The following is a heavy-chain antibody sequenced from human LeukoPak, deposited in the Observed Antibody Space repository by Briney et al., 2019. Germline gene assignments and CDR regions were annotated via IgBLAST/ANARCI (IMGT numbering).Heavy chain of an antibody. CDR1: GGSISSYY. CDR3: ARHAIRSSSSSFDY. Sequence: SETLSLTCTVSGGSISSYYWSWIRQPPGKGLEWIGYIYYSGSTNYNPSLKSRVTISVDTSKSQFSLKLSSVTAADTAVYYCARHAIRSSSSSFDYWGQGTLVTVSS. CDR2: IYYSGST. V-gene: IGHV4-59*08. J-gene: IGHJ4*02. D-gene: IGHD6-6*01.